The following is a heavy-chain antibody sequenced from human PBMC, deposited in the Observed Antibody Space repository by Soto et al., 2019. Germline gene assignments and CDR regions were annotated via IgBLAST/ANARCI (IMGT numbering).Heavy chain of an antibody. Sequence: QPGGSLRLSCAASGFIFRDWFMSWIRQAPGKGLEWISYISGSGGSTSYADSVKGRFTISRDNSKNTLYLQMNSLRAEDTAVYYCAKGTVLMEYASLSNWGQGTLVTVSS. V-gene: IGHV3-23*01. CDR3: AKGTVLMEYASLSN. CDR1: GFIFRDWF. J-gene: IGHJ4*02. CDR2: ISGSGGST. D-gene: IGHD2-8*01.